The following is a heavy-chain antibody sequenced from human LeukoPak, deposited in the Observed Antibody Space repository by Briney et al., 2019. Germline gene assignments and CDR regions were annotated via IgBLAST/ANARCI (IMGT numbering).Heavy chain of an antibody. J-gene: IGHJ4*02. D-gene: IGHD1-26*01. V-gene: IGHV4-34*01. CDR2: INHSGST. Sequence: PSETLSLTCAVYGGSFSGYYWSWIRQPPGKGLEWIGEINHSGSTNYNPSLKSRVTISVDTSKNQFSLKPSSVTAADTAVYYCTVGATFVDYWGQGTLVTVSS. CDR1: GGSFSGYY. CDR3: TVGATFVDY.